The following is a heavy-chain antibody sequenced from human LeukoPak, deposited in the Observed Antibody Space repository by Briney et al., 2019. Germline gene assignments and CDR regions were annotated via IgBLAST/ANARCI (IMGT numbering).Heavy chain of an antibody. CDR3: TRLVPAWEGGGSNY. Sequence: SETLSLTCTVSGYSITNNYFWGWIRHSPGKGLEWIGTISRSGTTYYNPSLKSRVTMSLDTSKNQFYLKLISITAANTAVYYCTRLVPAWEGGGSNYWGRGTLVTVSS. CDR1: GYSITNNYF. V-gene: IGHV4-38-2*02. CDR2: ISRSGTT. J-gene: IGHJ4*01. D-gene: IGHD1-26*01.